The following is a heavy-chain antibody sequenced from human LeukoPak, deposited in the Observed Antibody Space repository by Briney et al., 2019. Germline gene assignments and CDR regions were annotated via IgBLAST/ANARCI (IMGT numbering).Heavy chain of an antibody. CDR3: ATEGDWEETYFDC. Sequence: SQTLSPTCTVSGGSITSGSYYWSWIRQPAGKGLEWIGRIYTSGSTKYNPSLKSRVTISVDTSKNQFSLKLSSVTAADTAVYYCATEGDWEETYFDCWGQGTLVTVSS. J-gene: IGHJ4*02. D-gene: IGHD1-26*01. CDR2: IYTSGST. CDR1: GGSITSGSYY. V-gene: IGHV4-61*02.